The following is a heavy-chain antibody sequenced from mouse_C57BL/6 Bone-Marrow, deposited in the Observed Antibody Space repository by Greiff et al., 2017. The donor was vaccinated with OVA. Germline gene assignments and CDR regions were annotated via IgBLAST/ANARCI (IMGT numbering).Heavy chain of an antibody. J-gene: IGHJ4*01. CDR2: IDPSDSYT. Sequence: HVQLQQPWAELVRPGTSVKLSCKASGYTFTSYWMHWVKQRPGQGLEWIGVIDPSDSYTNYNQKFKGKATLTVDTSSSTAYMQLSSLTSEDSAVYYCASYDPDYWGQGTSVTVSS. CDR3: ASYDPDY. D-gene: IGHD2-3*01. V-gene: IGHV1-59*01. CDR1: GYTFTSYW.